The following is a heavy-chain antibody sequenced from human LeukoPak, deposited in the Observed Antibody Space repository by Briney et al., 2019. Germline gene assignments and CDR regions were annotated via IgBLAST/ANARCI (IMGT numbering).Heavy chain of an antibody. CDR1: GFTFSSYA. V-gene: IGHV3-30*01. D-gene: IGHD3-10*01. CDR3: ARDSTYYYESGSSGPHYFDN. J-gene: IGHJ4*02. Sequence: GGSLRLSRAASGFTFSSYAMHWVRQAPGKGLEWVSIISSGGSYEYYADSVKGRFTISRDNSKNTLFLQLNSLRAEDTALYYCARDSTYYYESGSSGPHYFDNWGQGTLVTVSS. CDR2: ISSGGSYE.